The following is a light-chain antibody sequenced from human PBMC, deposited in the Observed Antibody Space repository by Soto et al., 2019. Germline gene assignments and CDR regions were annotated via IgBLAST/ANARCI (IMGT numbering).Light chain of an antibody. J-gene: IGKJ4*01. CDR3: QQANSFPLT. CDR1: QGMSSW. Sequence: DIQMTQSPSSVSASVGDRVSITCRARQGMSSWLAWYQQKPGRAPKLLIYTGSSLQSGVPSRFSGTVYGTDFTLTISSLQPEDVATYYCQQANSFPLTFGGGTKVEIK. V-gene: IGKV1-12*01. CDR2: TGS.